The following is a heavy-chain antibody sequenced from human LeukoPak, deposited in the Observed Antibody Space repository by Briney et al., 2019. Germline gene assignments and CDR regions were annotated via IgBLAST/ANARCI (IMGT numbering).Heavy chain of an antibody. CDR2: ISAYNGNT. J-gene: IGHJ6*03. Sequence: ASVKVSCKTSGYTFSAHYIHWVRQAPGQGLEWMGWISAYNGNTNYAQKLQGRVTMTTDTSTSTAYMELRSLRSDDTAVYYCARNYYYYYMDVWGKGTTVTVSS. V-gene: IGHV1-18*04. CDR1: GYTFSAHY. CDR3: ARNYYYYYMDV.